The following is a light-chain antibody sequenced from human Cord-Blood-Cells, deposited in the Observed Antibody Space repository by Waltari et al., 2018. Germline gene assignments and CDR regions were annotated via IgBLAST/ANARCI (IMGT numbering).Light chain of an antibody. CDR2: GAS. Sequence: IVMTQSPATRSVSPGERATLSCRASQRVSSNLAWYQQKPGQAPRLLIYGASTRATSIPARFSGSGSGTEFTLTISSLQSEDFAVYNGQQYNNWPPITFGQGTRLGIK. CDR1: QRVSSN. V-gene: IGKV3-15*01. CDR3: QQYNNWPPIT. J-gene: IGKJ5*01.